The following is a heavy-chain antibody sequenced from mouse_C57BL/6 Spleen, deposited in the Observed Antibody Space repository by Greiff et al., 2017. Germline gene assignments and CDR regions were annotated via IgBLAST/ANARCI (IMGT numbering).Heavy chain of an antibody. J-gene: IGHJ4*01. Sequence: EVQLQQSGTVLARPGASVKMSCTTSGYTFTSYWMHWVKQRPGQGLEWIGAIYPGNSDTSYNQKFKGKAKLTAVTTASTAYMELSSLTNEDSAVYYCTRREDSRPYAMDYWGQGTSVTVSS. CDR2: IYPGNSDT. V-gene: IGHV1-5*01. CDR1: GYTFTSYW. CDR3: TRREDSRPYAMDY. D-gene: IGHD1-1*01.